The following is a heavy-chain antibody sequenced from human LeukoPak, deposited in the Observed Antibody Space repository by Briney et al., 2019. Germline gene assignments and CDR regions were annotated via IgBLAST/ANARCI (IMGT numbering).Heavy chain of an antibody. V-gene: IGHV4-59*01. Sequence: PSETLSLTCTVSGGSISSYYWSWIRQPPGKGLEWIGYIYYSGSTNYNPSLKSRVSISVDTSKNQFSLKLSSVTAADTAVYYCARVYMVRGVIQFDYWGQGTLVTVSS. CDR3: ARVYMVRGVIQFDY. CDR2: IYYSGST. D-gene: IGHD3-10*01. CDR1: GGSISSYY. J-gene: IGHJ4*02.